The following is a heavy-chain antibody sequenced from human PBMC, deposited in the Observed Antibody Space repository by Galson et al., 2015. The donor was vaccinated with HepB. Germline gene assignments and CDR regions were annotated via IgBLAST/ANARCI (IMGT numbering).Heavy chain of an antibody. V-gene: IGHV1-2*02. D-gene: IGHD3-3*01. Sequence: SVKVSCKASGSTFSGYRMHWVRQAPGQGLEWMGWINPNSGDTNYAQKFQGRVTMTRDTSISTAYMELSRLRSDDTAVYFCATTLPYYDFWSGYHWGQGTLVTVSS. CDR2: INPNSGDT. CDR3: ATTLPYYDFWSGYH. CDR1: GSTFSGYR. J-gene: IGHJ4*02.